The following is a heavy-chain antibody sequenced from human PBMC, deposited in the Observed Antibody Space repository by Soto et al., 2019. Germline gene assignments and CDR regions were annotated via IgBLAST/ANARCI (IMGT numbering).Heavy chain of an antibody. CDR3: ARLPTGYPNGFDP. D-gene: IGHD3-9*01. J-gene: IGHJ5*02. CDR2: IHYRGDT. Sequence: QVQLQGSGPGLVRPSETLSLTCTVSGASISTNHHNWAWVRQPPGKGLEWMGNIHYRGDTYFNPSLVSRLSMSVDTSKNQCSLNLTSVTDADTAVYYCARLPTGYPNGFDPWGQGTLVTVSS. V-gene: IGHV4-39*01. CDR1: GASISTNHHN.